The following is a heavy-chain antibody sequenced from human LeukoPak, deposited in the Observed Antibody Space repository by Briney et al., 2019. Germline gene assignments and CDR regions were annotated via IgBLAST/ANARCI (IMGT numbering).Heavy chain of an antibody. V-gene: IGHV3-9*01. Sequence: GGSLRLSCAASGFTFDDYAMHWVRQAPGKGLEWASGISWNSGSIGYADSVKGRFTISRDNAKNSLYLQMNSLRAEDTALYYCAKGSVAAVRHHSYFDYWGQGTLVTVSS. J-gene: IGHJ4*02. CDR3: AKGSVAAVRHHSYFDY. D-gene: IGHD6-6*01. CDR1: GFTFDDYA. CDR2: ISWNSGSI.